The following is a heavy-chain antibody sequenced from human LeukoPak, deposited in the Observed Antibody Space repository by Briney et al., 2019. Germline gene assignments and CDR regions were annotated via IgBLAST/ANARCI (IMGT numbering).Heavy chain of an antibody. CDR2: ISGSGGST. J-gene: IGHJ6*02. D-gene: IGHD3-3*01. Sequence: PAGGSLRLSCAASGFTFSSYAMSWVRQAPEKGLEWVSAISGSGGSTYYADSVKGRFTISRDNSKNTLYLQMNSLRAEDTAVYYCAKGLSYYDFYGLDVWGQGTTVTVSS. CDR3: AKGLSYYDFYGLDV. V-gene: IGHV3-23*01. CDR1: GFTFSSYA.